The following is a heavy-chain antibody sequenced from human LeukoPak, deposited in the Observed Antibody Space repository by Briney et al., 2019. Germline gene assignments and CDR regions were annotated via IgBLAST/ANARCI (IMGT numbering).Heavy chain of an antibody. CDR2: IYYSGST. CDR1: GGSISSSSYY. D-gene: IGHD3-22*01. Sequence: SETLSLTCTVSGGSISSSSYYWGWIRQPPGKGLEWIGSIYYSGSTYYNPSLKSRVTISVDTSKTQFSLTLSSVTAADTAVYYCARLYYDSSGYYQICYFDYWGQGTLVTVSS. J-gene: IGHJ4*02. V-gene: IGHV4-39*01. CDR3: ARLYYDSSGYYQICYFDY.